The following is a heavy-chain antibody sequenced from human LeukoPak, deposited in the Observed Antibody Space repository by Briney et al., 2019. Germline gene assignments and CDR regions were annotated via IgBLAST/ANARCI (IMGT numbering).Heavy chain of an antibody. J-gene: IGHJ4*02. CDR1: GFTFDDYA. Sequence: PGGSLRLSCVASGFTFDDYAMHWVRQAPGKGLEWVSGISWNSGSIGYADSVKGRFTISRDNAKNSLYLQMNSLRAEDTALYYCARAGSYDFWSGYYAHWGQGTLVTVSS. CDR2: ISWNSGSI. D-gene: IGHD3-3*01. V-gene: IGHV3-9*01. CDR3: ARAGSYDFWSGYYAH.